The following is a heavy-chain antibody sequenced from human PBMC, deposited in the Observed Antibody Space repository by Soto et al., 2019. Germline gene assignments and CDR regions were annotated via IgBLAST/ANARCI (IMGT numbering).Heavy chain of an antibody. CDR1: GFTFISYA. CDR2: ISGSGGST. Sequence: GGSLRLSCAASGFTFISYAMSWVRQAPGKGLEWVSAISGSGGSTYYADSVKGRFTISRDNSKNTLYLQMNSLRAEDTAVYYCVSAELLWFGELSPGDYWGQGTLVTVSS. D-gene: IGHD3-10*01. J-gene: IGHJ4*02. CDR3: VSAELLWFGELSPGDY. V-gene: IGHV3-23*01.